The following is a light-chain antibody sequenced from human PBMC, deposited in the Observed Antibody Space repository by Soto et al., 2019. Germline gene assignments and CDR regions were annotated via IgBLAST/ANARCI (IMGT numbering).Light chain of an antibody. V-gene: IGKV3-15*01. CDR1: QSIRYN. Sequence: EIVMTQSPATLSVSPGESATLSCRASQSIRYNLAWYQQRPGQSPRLLIYDVSTRATGIPARFRGSGSATEFTLTISSLQSEDFAVYYCRLYGSSLWTFGQGTKVEIK. J-gene: IGKJ1*01. CDR3: RLYGSSLWT. CDR2: DVS.